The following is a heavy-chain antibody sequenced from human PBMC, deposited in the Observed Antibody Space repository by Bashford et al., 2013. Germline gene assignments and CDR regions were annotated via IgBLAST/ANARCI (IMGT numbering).Heavy chain of an antibody. CDR2: IIPIFGTA. CDR3: ARGPRRGDFWSGPSYGMDV. J-gene: IGHJ6*02. Sequence: SVKVSCKASGGTFSSYAISWVRQAPGQGLEWMGGIIPIFGTANYAQKFQGRVTITADESTSTAYMELSSLRSEDTAVYYCARGPRRGDFWSGPSYGMDVWGQGTTVTVSS. D-gene: IGHD3-3*01. V-gene: IGHV1-69*13. CDR1: GGTFSSYA.